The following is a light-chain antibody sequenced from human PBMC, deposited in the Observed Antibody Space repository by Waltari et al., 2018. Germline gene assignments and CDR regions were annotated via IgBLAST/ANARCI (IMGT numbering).Light chain of an antibody. V-gene: IGLV2-23*02. CDR3: CAFAGYGVYV. Sequence: WYHHHPGGAPNLLMYEVSKRPSGVSSRFSGSKSGKTASRTISGLQAEDEGDYYCCAFAGYGVYVFGSGTHVAVL. CDR2: EVS. J-gene: IGLJ1*01.